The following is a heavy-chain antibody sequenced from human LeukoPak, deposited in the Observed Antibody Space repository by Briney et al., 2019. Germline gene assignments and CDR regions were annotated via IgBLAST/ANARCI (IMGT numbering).Heavy chain of an antibody. Sequence: GDSLRLSCAASGFTFTKYWMTWVRQAPGKGLEWLSYISRSSSDIAYADSVKGRFTFSRDNAKNSLYLQMNSLRVEDTALYFCARDINWSFDYWGQGALVTVSP. D-gene: IGHD1-1*01. V-gene: IGHV3-21*05. J-gene: IGHJ4*02. CDR2: ISRSSSDI. CDR1: GFTFTKYW. CDR3: ARDINWSFDY.